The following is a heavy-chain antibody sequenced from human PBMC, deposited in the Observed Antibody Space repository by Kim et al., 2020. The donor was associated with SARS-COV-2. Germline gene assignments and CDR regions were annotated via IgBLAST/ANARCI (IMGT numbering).Heavy chain of an antibody. D-gene: IGHD2-15*01. CDR1: GLIFSSFA. Sequence: GGSLRLSCAASGLIFSSFAMNWVRQAPGKGLEWVSAISGGGHHTYNAYSVTGRLTISRDNSKNTLYLQMNSLRAEDTAIYYCAQCRQYGGYFYYYGMYVWGQGTTVTVSS. V-gene: IGHV3-23*01. CDR2: ISGGGHHT. CDR3: AQCRQYGGYFYYYGMYV. J-gene: IGHJ6*02.